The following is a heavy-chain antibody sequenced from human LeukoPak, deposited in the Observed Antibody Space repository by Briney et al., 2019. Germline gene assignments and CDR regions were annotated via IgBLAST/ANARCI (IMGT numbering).Heavy chain of an antibody. D-gene: IGHD6-13*01. CDR1: GGTFSSYA. J-gene: IGHJ5*02. CDR3: AIAAAGTGRFDP. V-gene: IGHV1-69*06. Sequence: VASVKVSCKASGGTFSSYAISWVRRAPGQGLEWMGGIIPIFGTANYAQKFQGRVTITADKSTSTAYMELSSLRSEDTAVYYCAIAAAGTGRFDPWGQGTLVTVSS. CDR2: IIPIFGTA.